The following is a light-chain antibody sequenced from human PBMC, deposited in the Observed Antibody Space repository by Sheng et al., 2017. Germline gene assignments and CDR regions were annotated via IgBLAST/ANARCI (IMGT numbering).Light chain of an antibody. V-gene: IGKV1-5*03. J-gene: IGKJ2*01. Sequence: DIQLTQSPSFLSASLGDRVTITCRASQSISSWLTWYQQKPGKAPKLLIYKASSLESGVPSRFSGSGSGTEFTLTISSLQPDDFATYYCQQYNSYSYTFGQGTKLEIK. CDR3: QQYNSYSYT. CDR2: KAS. CDR1: QSISSW.